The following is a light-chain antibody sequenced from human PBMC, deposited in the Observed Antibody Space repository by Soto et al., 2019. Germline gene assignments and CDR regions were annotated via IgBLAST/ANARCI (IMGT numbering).Light chain of an antibody. Sequence: EIVLTQSPGTLSLYPGERATLACRASQRVSSTYLAWYQQKPGQAPRLLIYGASSRATGILDRFSGSGSGTDFTLTIGRLEPEDRAVYYCQQYGSSRTFGQGTKGEIK. CDR1: QRVSSTY. CDR2: GAS. V-gene: IGKV3-20*01. J-gene: IGKJ1*01. CDR3: QQYGSSRT.